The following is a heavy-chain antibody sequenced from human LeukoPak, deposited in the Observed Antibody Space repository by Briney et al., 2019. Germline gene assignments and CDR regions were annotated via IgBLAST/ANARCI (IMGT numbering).Heavy chain of an antibody. D-gene: IGHD6-13*01. CDR2: IYTTGNT. J-gene: IGHJ6*03. V-gene: IGHV4-4*07. CDR3: ASLQQLGDYYYYYYMDV. CDR1: GGSISSYY. Sequence: SETLSLTCSVSGGSISSYYWSWIRQPAGKGREWIGRIYTTGNTDYNPSLKSRVTMSVDTSKNQFSLKLSSVTAADTAVYYCASLQQLGDYYYYYYMDVWGKGTTVTVSS.